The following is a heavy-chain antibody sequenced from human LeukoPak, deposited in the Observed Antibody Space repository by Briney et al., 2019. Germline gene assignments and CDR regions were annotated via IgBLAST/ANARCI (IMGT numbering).Heavy chain of an antibody. Sequence: SETLSLTCTVSGGSFSTNTYYWGWIRQPPGEGLEWIENIYFSGTSRYNPSLRSRVTISVDTSKNQFSLRLSSVTAADTAVYYCARGGDYFGSGTYYAFDPWGQGALVTVSS. CDR1: GGSFSTNTYY. V-gene: IGHV4-39*07. CDR2: IYFSGTS. CDR3: ARGGDYFGSGTYYAFDP. D-gene: IGHD3-10*01. J-gene: IGHJ5*02.